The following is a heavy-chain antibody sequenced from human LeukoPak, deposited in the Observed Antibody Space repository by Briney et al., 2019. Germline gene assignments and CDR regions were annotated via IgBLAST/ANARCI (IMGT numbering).Heavy chain of an antibody. Sequence: GGSLRLSCAASGFTFSSYEMNWVHQAPGKGLEWVSYISSSGSTIYYADSVKGRFTISRDNAKNSLYLQMNSLRAEDTAVYYCARGGDAAAGTDYFDYWGQGTLVTVSS. V-gene: IGHV3-48*03. CDR1: GFTFSSYE. D-gene: IGHD6-13*01. CDR3: ARGGDAAAGTDYFDY. CDR2: ISSSGSTI. J-gene: IGHJ4*02.